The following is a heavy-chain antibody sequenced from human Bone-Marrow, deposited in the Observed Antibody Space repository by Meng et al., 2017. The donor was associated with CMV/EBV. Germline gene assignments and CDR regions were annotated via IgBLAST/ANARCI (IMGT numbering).Heavy chain of an antibody. CDR3: ARDAPGEWYQLLYPFGSYGYYYYGMDV. J-gene: IGHJ6*02. Sequence: SVKVSCKASGGTFSSYAISWVRQAPGQGLEWMGGIIPIFGTANYAQKFQGRVTITTDESTSTAYMELSSLRSDDTAVYYCARDAPGEWYQLLYPFGSYGYYYYGMDVWGQGTTVTVSS. D-gene: IGHD2-2*02. CDR2: IIPIFGTA. V-gene: IGHV1-69*05. CDR1: GGTFSSYA.